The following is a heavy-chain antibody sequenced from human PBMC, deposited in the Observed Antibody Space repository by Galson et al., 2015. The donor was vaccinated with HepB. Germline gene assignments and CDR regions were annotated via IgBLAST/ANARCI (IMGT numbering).Heavy chain of an antibody. D-gene: IGHD5-18*01. CDR2: IKQDGSEK. J-gene: IGHJ4*02. CDR3: ARGWDTDVTSNFDY. Sequence: SLRLSCAVSGFTYNNYWMSWVRQAPGRGLEWVANIKQDGSEKYYVDSVEGRFTGSRDNAKKTRYLDMNALSVGDTAVYYCARGWDTDVTSNFDYWGQGALVTVSS. V-gene: IGHV3-7*03. CDR1: GFTYNNYW.